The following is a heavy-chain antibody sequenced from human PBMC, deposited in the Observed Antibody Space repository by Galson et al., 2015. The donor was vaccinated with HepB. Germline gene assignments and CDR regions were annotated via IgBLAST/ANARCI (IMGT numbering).Heavy chain of an antibody. V-gene: IGHV3-33*01. J-gene: IGHJ4*02. CDR1: GFTFSSFG. D-gene: IGHD3-3*01. Sequence: SLRLSCAASGFTFSSFGMHWVRQAPGKGLEWVAVIWYDGSNKYYADSVKGRFTISRDNSKNTLYLQMNSLRAEDTAVYYCASAVRFGGASVSGGPDYWGQGTL. CDR3: ASAVRFGGASVSGGPDY. CDR2: IWYDGSNK.